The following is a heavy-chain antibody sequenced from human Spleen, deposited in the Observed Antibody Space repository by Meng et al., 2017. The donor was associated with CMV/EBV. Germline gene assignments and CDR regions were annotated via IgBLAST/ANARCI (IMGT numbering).Heavy chain of an antibody. V-gene: IGHV4-59*02. CDR2: IYYSGST. CDR1: GGSGSNYY. J-gene: IGHJ2*01. CDR3: AGVKPAAKGYWYFDL. Sequence: GSLRLSCTVSGGSGSNYYWSWIRQPPGKGLEWPGYIYYSGSTNYNPSLESRVTISVDTSKKQFSLNLSSVTAADTAVYYCAGVKPAAKGYWYFDLWGRGTLVTVSS. D-gene: IGHD2-2*01.